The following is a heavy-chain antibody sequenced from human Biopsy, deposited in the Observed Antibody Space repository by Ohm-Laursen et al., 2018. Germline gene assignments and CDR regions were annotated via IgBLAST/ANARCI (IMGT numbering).Heavy chain of an antibody. V-gene: IGHV4-4*07. Sequence: SETLSLTCTVSGGSLSSYSWSWIRQPAGKGLEWIGQIYTSGITNYNPSLKSRVTMPVDTSKNKFSLRVGSVTAADTAVYYCARDRDRRGWFDPWGQGTLVTVSS. J-gene: IGHJ5*02. D-gene: IGHD1-14*01. CDR2: IYTSGIT. CDR3: ARDRDRRGWFDP. CDR1: GGSLSSYS.